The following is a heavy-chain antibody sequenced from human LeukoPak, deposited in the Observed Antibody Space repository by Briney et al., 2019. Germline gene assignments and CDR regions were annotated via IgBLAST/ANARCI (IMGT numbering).Heavy chain of an antibody. CDR2: VYPGDSDT. Sequence: GESLKISCKASGYSFINYWIGWVRQMPGKGLEWMGVVYPGDSDTRYSPSFQGQITISADKSITTAYLQWSSLKASDTAMYYCARGIDFSAHYMDVWGKGTTVIVSS. CDR3: ARGIDFSAHYMDV. D-gene: IGHD4-11*01. J-gene: IGHJ6*03. V-gene: IGHV5-51*01. CDR1: GYSFINYW.